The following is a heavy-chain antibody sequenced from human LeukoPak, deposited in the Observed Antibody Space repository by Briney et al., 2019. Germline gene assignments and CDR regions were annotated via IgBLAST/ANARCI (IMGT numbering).Heavy chain of an antibody. J-gene: IGHJ4*02. D-gene: IGHD2-21*02. V-gene: IGHV3-74*01. CDR2: IKTDGSIT. CDR3: ARAQTYGDSRLLLDY. CDR1: GFTFSNYG. Sequence: PGGSLRLSCAASGFTFSNYGMHWVRQAPGKGPVWVSRIKTDGSITDYADSVKGRFTISRDNAKNTLYLQMNSLRAEDTALYYCARAQTYGDSRLLLDYWGQGTLVTVSS.